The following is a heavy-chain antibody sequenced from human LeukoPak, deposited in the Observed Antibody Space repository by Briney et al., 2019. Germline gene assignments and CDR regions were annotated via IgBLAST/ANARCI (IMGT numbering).Heavy chain of an antibody. V-gene: IGHV4-39*01. J-gene: IGHJ4*02. D-gene: IGHD5-12*01. Sequence: SETLSLTCTVSGGSISTSYYYWGWIRQPPGKGLEWIGNIHNSESTYYNPSLKSRVTISVDTSKNQFSLQLNSVTPEDTAVYFCVRLVGGDIDYWGQGTLVTVSS. CDR2: IHNSEST. CDR3: VRLVGGDIDY. CDR1: GGSISTSYYY.